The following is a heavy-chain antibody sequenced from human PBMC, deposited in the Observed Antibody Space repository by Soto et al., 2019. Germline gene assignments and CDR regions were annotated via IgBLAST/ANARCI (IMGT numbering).Heavy chain of an antibody. Sequence: PGGSLRLSCAASGFTFSSYAMSWVRQAPGKGLERVSAISGSGGSTYYADSVKGRFTISRDNSKNTLYLQMNSLRAEDTAVYYFAYTEVSIAAAGIYYYYGMDVWGQGTTVTVS. CDR2: ISGSGGST. CDR3: AYTEVSIAAAGIYYYYGMDV. J-gene: IGHJ6*02. V-gene: IGHV3-23*01. CDR1: GFTFSSYA. D-gene: IGHD6-13*01.